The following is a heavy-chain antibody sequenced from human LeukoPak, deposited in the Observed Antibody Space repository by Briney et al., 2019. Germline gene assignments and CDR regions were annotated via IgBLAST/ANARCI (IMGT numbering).Heavy chain of an antibody. V-gene: IGHV3-30*03. CDR2: ISYDGTTQ. CDR3: ARGPTVGPLTFDP. Sequence: GGSLRLSCTASGFRFSIYGMHWVRQAPGKGLKWVAVISYDGTTQYYADSVQGRFTISRDNSKNTMFLQMNSLRAEDTAVYYCARGPTVGPLTFDPWGQGTLVTVSS. D-gene: IGHD4-17*01. J-gene: IGHJ5*02. CDR1: GFRFSIYG.